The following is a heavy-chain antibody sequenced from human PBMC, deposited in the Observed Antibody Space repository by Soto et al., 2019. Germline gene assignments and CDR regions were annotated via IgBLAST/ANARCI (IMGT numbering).Heavy chain of an antibody. J-gene: IGHJ6*02. CDR2: INTYNGNT. V-gene: IGHV1-18*01. CDR1: GYTFTRYG. CDR3: AMVDVYVTPSPQDV. Sequence: QVQLVQSGAEVKNPGASVKVSCKASGYTFTRYGIGWARQAPGQGLEWMGWINTYNGNTNYAQNVQGRVTLXTXTXXSTAYMELRSLRSTDTAIYYCAMVDVYVTPSPQDVWGQGTTVIVSS. D-gene: IGHD3-16*01.